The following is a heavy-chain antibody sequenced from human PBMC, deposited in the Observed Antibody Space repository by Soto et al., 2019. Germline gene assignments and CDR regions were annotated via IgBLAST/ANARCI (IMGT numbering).Heavy chain of an antibody. CDR1: GGSINSGGYY. V-gene: IGHV4-31*03. Sequence: PSETLSLTCSVSGGSINSGGYYWTWVRQHPGKGLEWIGYIFFSGSTYYNPSLKSRVTISVDMSKNQFFLNLRSVTVADTAVYFCGITFVPYGMGVWGQGTTVTVSS. CDR3: GITFVPYGMGV. D-gene: IGHD3-16*01. J-gene: IGHJ6*02. CDR2: IFFSGST.